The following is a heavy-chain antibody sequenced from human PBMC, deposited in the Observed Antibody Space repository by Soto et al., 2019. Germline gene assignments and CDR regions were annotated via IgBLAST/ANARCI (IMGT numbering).Heavy chain of an antibody. J-gene: IGHJ4*02. D-gene: IGHD3-10*01. V-gene: IGHV1-69*01. Sequence: QLHLVQSGAEVKKAGSSVKVSCKASGGTVSSYAITWVRQAPGKGIEWMGGFIPIFVSAHYAPKFQGRITITADESTSTAYMALSGVSSGDTAIYYCARHVSSDTTGFRGYDLWGQGTQVTVSS. CDR2: FIPIFVSA. CDR1: GGTVSSYA. CDR3: ARHVSSDTTGFRGYDL.